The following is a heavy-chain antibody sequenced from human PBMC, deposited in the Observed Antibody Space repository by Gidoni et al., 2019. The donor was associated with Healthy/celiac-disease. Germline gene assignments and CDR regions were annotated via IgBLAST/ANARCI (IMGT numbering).Heavy chain of an antibody. V-gene: IGHV3-30*18. CDR2: ISYDGSNK. CDR3: AKGRVAAAGGYMDV. J-gene: IGHJ6*02. CDR1: GFPFSCYG. D-gene: IGHD6-13*01. Sequence: QVQLVESGGGVVQPGRSLRLSCAASGFPFSCYGLPWARQAPGTGPKWVAVISYDGSNKYYADSVKGRFTISRDNSKNTLYLQMNSLRAEDTAVYYCAKGRVAAAGGYMDVWGQGTTVTVSS.